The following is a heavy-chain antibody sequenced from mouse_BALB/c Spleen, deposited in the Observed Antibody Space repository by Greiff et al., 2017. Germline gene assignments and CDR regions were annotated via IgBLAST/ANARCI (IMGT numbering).Heavy chain of an antibody. CDR3: CKEYGNYGAMGC. J-gene: IGHJ4*01. D-gene: IGHD2-10*02. Sequence: VKLMESGPGLVQPSQSLSITCTVSGFSLTSYGVHWVRQSPGKGLEWLGVIWSGGSTDYNAAFISRLSISKDNSKSQVFFKMNRLQANETAIFFWCKEYGNYGAMGCWGQGTSGTGSS. CDR1: GFSLTSYG. V-gene: IGHV2-2*02. CDR2: IWSGGST.